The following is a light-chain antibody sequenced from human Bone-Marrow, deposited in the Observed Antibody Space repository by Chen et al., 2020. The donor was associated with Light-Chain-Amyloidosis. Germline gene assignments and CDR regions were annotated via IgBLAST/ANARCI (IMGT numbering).Light chain of an antibody. CDR3: QSADSSGTYEVI. J-gene: IGLJ2*01. CDR2: RDT. V-gene: IGLV3-25*03. Sequence: SYELTQPPSVSVSPGHTSRLTCSGDDLPTKYAYWYQQKPGQAPVLVIHRDTERPSVISERFSVSSSGTTATLTISGVQAEDEADYHCQSADSSGTYEVIFGGGTKLTVL. CDR1: DLPTKY.